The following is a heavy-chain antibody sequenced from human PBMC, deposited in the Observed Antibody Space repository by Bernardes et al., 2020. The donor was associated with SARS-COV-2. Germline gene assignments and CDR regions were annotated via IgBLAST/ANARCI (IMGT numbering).Heavy chain of an antibody. CDR1: GFTFGDYA. D-gene: IGHD3-3*01. CDR3: TRNDFWSAYYFDY. CDR2: IRSKAYGGTT. Sequence: GGSLRLSCTASGFTFGDYAMSWVRQAPGKGLEWVGFIRSKAYGGTTEYAASVKGRFTISRDDSKSIAYLQMNSLKTEDTAVYYCTRNDFWSAYYFDYWGQGTLVTVSS. J-gene: IGHJ4*02. V-gene: IGHV3-49*04.